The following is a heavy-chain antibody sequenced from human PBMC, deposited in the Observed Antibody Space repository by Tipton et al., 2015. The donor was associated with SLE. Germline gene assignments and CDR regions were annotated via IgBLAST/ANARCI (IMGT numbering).Heavy chain of an antibody. CDR3: AKDRWELPAYFDY. CDR2: ISGSGGST. J-gene: IGHJ4*02. CDR1: GFTFSSYA. Sequence: SLRLSCAASGFTFSSYAMSWVRQAPGKGLEWVSAISGSGGSTYYADSVEGRFTISRDNSKNTLYLQMNSLRAEDTAVYYCAKDRWELPAYFDYWGQGTLVTVSS. D-gene: IGHD1-26*01. V-gene: IGHV3-23*01.